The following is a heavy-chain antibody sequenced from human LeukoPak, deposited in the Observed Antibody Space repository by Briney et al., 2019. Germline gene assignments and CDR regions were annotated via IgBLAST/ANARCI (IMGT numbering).Heavy chain of an antibody. D-gene: IGHD1-26*01. J-gene: IGHJ4*02. V-gene: IGHV3-23*01. Sequence: GGSLRLSCAASGFTFSSYATSWVRQPPGKGLGWASAISGTGVGTSYADPVKGRFTISRDNTKNTLYLQMNSLRAEHTAVYYCAKPSLIVGATVGFDYWGQGTLVTVSS. CDR2: ISGTGVGT. CDR1: GFTFSSYA. CDR3: AKPSLIVGATVGFDY.